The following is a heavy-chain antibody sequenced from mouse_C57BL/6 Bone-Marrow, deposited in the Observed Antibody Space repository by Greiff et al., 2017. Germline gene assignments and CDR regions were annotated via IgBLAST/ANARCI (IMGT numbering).Heavy chain of an antibody. Sequence: VQLQQPGAELVKPGASVKLSCKASGYTFTSYWMQWVKQRPGQGLEWIGEIDPSDSYTTYNQKFKGKATLTVDTSSSTAYMQLSSLTSEDSAVYYCASTTVVATDYFDYWGQGTTLTVSS. CDR2: IDPSDSYT. CDR3: ASTTVVATDYFDY. J-gene: IGHJ2*01. CDR1: GYTFTSYW. V-gene: IGHV1-50*01. D-gene: IGHD1-1*01.